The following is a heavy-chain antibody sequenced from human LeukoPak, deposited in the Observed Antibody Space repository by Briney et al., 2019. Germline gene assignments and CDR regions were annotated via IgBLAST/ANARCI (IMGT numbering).Heavy chain of an antibody. V-gene: IGHV3-7*01. J-gene: IGHJ3*02. CDR3: ASSYFDNSLHAYDI. CDR1: GFTFRSYW. Sequence: PGGSPRLSCAASGFTFRSYWMDWVRQAPGKGLEWVANIKQDGSEMYYVDSVKGRFTISRDNTKNSLFLHMGSLRAEDTAVYFCASSYFDNSLHAYDIWGQGTMVTVSS. D-gene: IGHD3-22*01. CDR2: IKQDGSEM.